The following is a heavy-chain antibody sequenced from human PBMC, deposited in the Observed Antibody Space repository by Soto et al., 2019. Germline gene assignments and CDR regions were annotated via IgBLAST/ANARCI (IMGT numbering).Heavy chain of an antibody. J-gene: IGHJ4*02. Sequence: EVQLMESGGGLVQPGGSLRLSCTAAGFTFSSYGMSWVRQAPGKGLEWVSDVSGGGSITYYADSVKGRFTISRDNSKNTLYLQMNSLRAEDTDVYYCAASTLVRRYFDYWGQGTLVTVSS. D-gene: IGHD3-16*01. CDR1: GFTFSSYG. CDR2: VSGGGSIT. V-gene: IGHV3-23*01. CDR3: AASTLVRRYFDY.